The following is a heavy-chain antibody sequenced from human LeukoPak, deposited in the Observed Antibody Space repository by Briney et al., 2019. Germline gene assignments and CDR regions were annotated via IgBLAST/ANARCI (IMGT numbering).Heavy chain of an antibody. J-gene: IGHJ4*02. CDR1: GGSFSGYY. Sequence: PSETLSLTCAVYGGSFSGYYWSWIRQPPGKGLEWIGEINHSGSTNYNPSLKSRVTISVDTSKNQFSLKLSSVTAADTAVYYCARARGLWANWGTRFDYWGQGTLVTVSS. D-gene: IGHD7-27*01. CDR3: ARARGLWANWGTRFDY. V-gene: IGHV4-34*01. CDR2: INHSGST.